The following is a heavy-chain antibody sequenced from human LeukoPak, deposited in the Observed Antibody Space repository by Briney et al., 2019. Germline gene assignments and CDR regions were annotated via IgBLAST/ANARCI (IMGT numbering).Heavy chain of an antibody. CDR2: IKNRAGGGST. Sequence: PGGSLRLSCAASGFTLNAAWMSWVRQAPGKGLEWVGRIKNRAGGGSTDYAAPVKGRFTISRDDSKNTLYLQMNCLKPEDTAVYYCASEDPWLPVKEISFWGQGTLVTVSS. J-gene: IGHJ4*02. CDR3: ASEDPWLPVKEISF. D-gene: IGHD5-12*01. V-gene: IGHV3-15*01. CDR1: GFTLNAAW.